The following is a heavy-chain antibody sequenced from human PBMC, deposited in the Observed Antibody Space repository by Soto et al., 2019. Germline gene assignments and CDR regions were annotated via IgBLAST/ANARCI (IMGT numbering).Heavy chain of an antibody. Sequence: GASVKVSCKDSGYKFSSYAMHWVRQAPGQRLEWMGWINAGNGNTKYSQKFQGRVTITRDTSASTAYMELSSLRSEDTAVYYCARDKRSYYYYGMDVWGQGTTVTVSS. J-gene: IGHJ6*02. V-gene: IGHV1-3*01. CDR3: ARDKRSYYYYGMDV. CDR1: GYKFSSYA. CDR2: INAGNGNT.